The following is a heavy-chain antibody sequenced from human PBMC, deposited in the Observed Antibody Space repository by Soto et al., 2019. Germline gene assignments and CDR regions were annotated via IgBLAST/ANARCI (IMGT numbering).Heavy chain of an antibody. Sequence: PGESLKISCKGSGYSFTSYWIGWVRQMPGKDLEWMGIIYPGDSDTRYSPSFQGQVTISADKSISTAYLQWSSLKASDTAMYYCARLGMVTDYSNYAEGDWFDPWGQGTLVTVSS. V-gene: IGHV5-51*01. J-gene: IGHJ5*02. CDR3: ARLGMVTDYSNYAEGDWFDP. CDR2: IYPGDSDT. D-gene: IGHD4-4*01. CDR1: GYSFTSYW.